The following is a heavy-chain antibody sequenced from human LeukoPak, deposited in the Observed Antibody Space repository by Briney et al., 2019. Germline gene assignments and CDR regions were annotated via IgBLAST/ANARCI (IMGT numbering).Heavy chain of an antibody. CDR2: IYSGGDT. V-gene: IGHV3-53*01. D-gene: IGHD3-22*01. CDR1: GLTVSSNC. CDR3: ASTSGYYSYFDY. Sequence: PGGSLRLSCAASGLTVSSNCMSWVRQAPGKGLEWVSFIYSGGDTYYADSVKGRFTISRDNSKNTFHLQMNSLRAEDTAVYYCASTSGYYSYFDYWGQGTLVTVSS. J-gene: IGHJ4*02.